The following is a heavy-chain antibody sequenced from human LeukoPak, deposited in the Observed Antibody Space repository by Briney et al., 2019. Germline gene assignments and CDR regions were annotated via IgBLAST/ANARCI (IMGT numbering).Heavy chain of an antibody. D-gene: IGHD3-22*01. CDR3: AKGPLHSITMIVFST. V-gene: IGHV3-9*01. CDR1: GFTFDDYA. Sequence: GRSLRLSCAASGFTFDDYAMHWVRQAPGKGLEGVSGISWNSGSIGYADSVKGRFTISRDNAKNSLYLQMNSLRAEEKALYYCAKGPLHSITMIVFSTWGQGTLVTVSS. J-gene: IGHJ5*02. CDR2: ISWNSGSI.